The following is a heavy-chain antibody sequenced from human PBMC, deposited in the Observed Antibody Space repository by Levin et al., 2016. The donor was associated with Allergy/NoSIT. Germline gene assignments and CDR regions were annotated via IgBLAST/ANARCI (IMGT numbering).Heavy chain of an antibody. CDR3: ARVARPGHDYSNYVWFDP. CDR2: INPNSGGT. Sequence: ASVKVSCKASGYTFTGYYMHWVRQAPGQGLEWMGWINPNSGGTNYAQKFQGRVTMTRDTSISTAYMELSRLRSDDTAVYYCARVARPGHDYSNYVWFDPWGQGTLVTVSS. D-gene: IGHD4-11*01. CDR1: GYTFTGYY. V-gene: IGHV1-2*02. J-gene: IGHJ5*02.